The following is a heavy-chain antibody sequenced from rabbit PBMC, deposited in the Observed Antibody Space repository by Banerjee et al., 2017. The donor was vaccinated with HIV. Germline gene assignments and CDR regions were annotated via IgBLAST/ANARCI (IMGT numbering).Heavy chain of an antibody. CDR1: GFSFSSSYW. CDR3: ARDRGL. CDR2: IYAGSSGST. Sequence: QEQLEESGGDLVKPEGSLTLTCTASGFSFSSSYWICWVRQAPGKGLEWIACIYAGSSGSTYYASWAKGRFTISKTSSTTVTLQMTSLTAADTATYFCARDRGLWGPGTLVTVS. J-gene: IGHJ4*01. V-gene: IGHV1S45*01.